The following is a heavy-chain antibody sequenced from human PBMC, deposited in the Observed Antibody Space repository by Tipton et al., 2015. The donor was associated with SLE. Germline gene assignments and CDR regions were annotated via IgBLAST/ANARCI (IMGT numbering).Heavy chain of an antibody. Sequence: SLRLSCAASGFTFSSYSMNWVRQAPGKGLEWVSYISSSSSTIYYADSVKGRFTISRDNAKNSLYLQMNSLRAEDTAVYYCARQPRDSSGYYSDAFDIWGQGTMATVSS. J-gene: IGHJ3*02. CDR1: GFTFSSYS. V-gene: IGHV3-48*01. D-gene: IGHD3-22*01. CDR2: ISSSSSTI. CDR3: ARQPRDSSGYYSDAFDI.